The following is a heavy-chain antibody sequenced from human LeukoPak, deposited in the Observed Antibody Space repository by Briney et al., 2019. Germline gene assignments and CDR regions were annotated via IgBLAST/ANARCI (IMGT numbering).Heavy chain of an antibody. CDR3: AKDDNSWSLDY. CDR2: IKQDGSQK. Sequence: GGSLRLSCAASGFTFSHYWVSWVRQALGKGLERVASIKQDGSQKYYGDSVKGRFTISRDNAKNSLYLQMNSLRAEDTAFYYCAKDDNSWSLDYWGQGTLVTVSS. V-gene: IGHV3-7*01. D-gene: IGHD6-13*01. CDR1: GFTFSHYW. J-gene: IGHJ4*02.